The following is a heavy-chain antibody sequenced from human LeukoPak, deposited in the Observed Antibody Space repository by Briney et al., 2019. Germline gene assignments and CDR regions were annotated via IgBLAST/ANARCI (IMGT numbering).Heavy chain of an antibody. J-gene: IGHJ4*02. CDR3: ARDLGDSGYDY. V-gene: IGHV1-2*06. D-gene: IGHD5-12*01. Sequence: ATVKVSCKASGYTFTGYYMHWVRQAPGQGLEWMGRINPDSGGTNYAQKFQGRVTVSRDTSISTAYMELNRLRSDDTAFYYCARDLGDSGYDYWGQGTLVTISS. CDR1: GYTFTGYY. CDR2: INPDSGGT.